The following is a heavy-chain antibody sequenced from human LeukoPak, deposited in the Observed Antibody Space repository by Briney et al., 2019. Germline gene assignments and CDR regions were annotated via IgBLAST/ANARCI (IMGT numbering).Heavy chain of an antibody. V-gene: IGHV4-34*01. CDR3: ARGLYNYYGMDV. J-gene: IGHJ6*02. Sequence: PSETLSLTCAVYVGSFSVYYWSGIREPPGKGLEGMGEINHSGRTNYNPSLKSRVIITVGTSKNQFPLKLSSVTAADTAEYYGARGLYNYYGMDVWGQGTTVTVSS. CDR1: VGSFSVYY. CDR2: INHSGRT.